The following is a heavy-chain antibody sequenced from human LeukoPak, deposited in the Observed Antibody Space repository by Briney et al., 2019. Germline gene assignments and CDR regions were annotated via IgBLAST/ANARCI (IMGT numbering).Heavy chain of an antibody. CDR3: AREEGYYDSSGYYVGSGFDY. Sequence: PGRSLRLSCVASGVAFGSYAMHWVRQAPGKGLEWVAVISYDGSNKYYADSVKGRFTISRDNSKNTLYLQMNSLRAEDTAVYYCAREEGYYDSSGYYVGSGFDYWGQGTLVTVSS. J-gene: IGHJ4*02. CDR2: ISYDGSNK. CDR1: GVAFGSYA. D-gene: IGHD3-22*01. V-gene: IGHV3-30*01.